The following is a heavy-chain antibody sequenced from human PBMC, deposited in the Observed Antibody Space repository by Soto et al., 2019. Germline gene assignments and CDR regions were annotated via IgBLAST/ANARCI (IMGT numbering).Heavy chain of an antibody. Sequence: PGGSVRLSGAACGFRFSNYAMNWVRQAPGKGLECVSVISGSGGSAYYADSVQGRLTISRDNSKYTLYMQMNSLRDEDTAIYYCVREGSGWNSRGSFDFWGRGTMVTVSS. CDR3: VREGSGWNSRGSFDF. J-gene: IGHJ3*01. V-gene: IGHV3-23*01. D-gene: IGHD6-19*01. CDR1: GFRFSNYA. CDR2: ISGSGGSA.